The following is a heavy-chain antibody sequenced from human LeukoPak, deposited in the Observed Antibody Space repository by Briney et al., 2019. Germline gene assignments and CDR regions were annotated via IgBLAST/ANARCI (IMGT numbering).Heavy chain of an antibody. J-gene: IGHJ5*02. CDR3: AREPASGWFDP. CDR1: GGSISSSSYY. V-gene: IGHV4-39*07. CDR2: IYTSGST. D-gene: IGHD7-27*01. Sequence: SETLSLTCTVSGGSISSSSYYWGWIRQPPGKGLEWIGSIYTSGSTNYNPPLKSRVTMSVDTSKSQFSLKLSSVTAADTAVYYCAREPASGWFDPWGQGTLVTVSS.